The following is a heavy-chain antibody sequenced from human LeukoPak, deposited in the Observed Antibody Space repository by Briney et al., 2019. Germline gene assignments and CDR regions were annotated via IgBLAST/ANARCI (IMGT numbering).Heavy chain of an antibody. D-gene: IGHD1-26*01. CDR1: GFTFSSYG. V-gene: IGHV3-30*18. Sequence: PGGSLRLSCAASGFTFSSYGMHWVRQAPGKGLEWVAVISYDGSNKYYADSVKGRFTISRDNSKNTLYLQMNSLRAEDTAVYYCAKEALIVYYYYMDVWGKGTTVTVSS. J-gene: IGHJ6*03. CDR2: ISYDGSNK. CDR3: AKEALIVYYYYMDV.